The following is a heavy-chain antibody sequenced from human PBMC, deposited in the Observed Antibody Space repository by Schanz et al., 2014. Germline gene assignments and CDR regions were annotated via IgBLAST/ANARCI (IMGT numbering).Heavy chain of an antibody. D-gene: IGHD6-19*01. V-gene: IGHV3-30*04. CDR1: GFTFSSYA. CDR3: GRDYSGGALDY. CDR2: ISHDGSIQ. Sequence: IHLVESGGGLVMPGGSLRLSCAASGFTFSSYAMSWVRQAPGKGLEWVTIISHDGSIQYGADSVKGRFTLSRDNSKNTMDLQMNSLRPEDTAVYYCGRDYSGGALDYWGQGTLVTVSS. J-gene: IGHJ4*02.